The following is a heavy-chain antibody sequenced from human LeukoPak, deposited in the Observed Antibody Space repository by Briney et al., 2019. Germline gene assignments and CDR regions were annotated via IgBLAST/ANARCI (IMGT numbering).Heavy chain of an antibody. D-gene: IGHD2-15*01. CDR1: GGTFSSYA. CDR2: IIPIFGTA. CDR3: ARGLGYCSGGSCYRGFDY. J-gene: IGHJ4*02. Sequence: SVKVSCKASGGTFSSYATSWVRQAPGQGLEWMGGIIPIFGTANYAQKFQGRVTITTDESTSTAYMELSSLRSEDTAVYYCARGLGYCSGGSCYRGFDYWGQGTLVTVSS. V-gene: IGHV1-69*05.